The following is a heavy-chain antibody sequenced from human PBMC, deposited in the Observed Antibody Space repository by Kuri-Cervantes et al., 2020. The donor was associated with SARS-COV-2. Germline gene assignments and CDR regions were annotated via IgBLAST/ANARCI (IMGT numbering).Heavy chain of an antibody. J-gene: IGHJ3*02. CDR3: ARERNPLDAFDI. CDR1: GYSSRSGYY. V-gene: IGHV4-38-2*02. CDR2: IYHSGST. Sequence: AETLCLTCTVSGYSSRSGYYWGWIRQPPGKGLEWIGSIYHSGSTYYNPSLKSRVTISVDTSKNQFTLKLSSVTAADTAVYYCARERNPLDAFDIWGQGTMVTVSS.